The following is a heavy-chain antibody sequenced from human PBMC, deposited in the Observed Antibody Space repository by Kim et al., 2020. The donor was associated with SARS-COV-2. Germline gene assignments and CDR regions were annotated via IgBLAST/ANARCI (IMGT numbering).Heavy chain of an antibody. J-gene: IGHJ4*02. Sequence: AMKCQGKVTMTRDTSISTAYMELSRLRSDDTVVYYCAREGIVGAKGYFDYWGQGTLVTVSS. CDR3: AREGIVGAKGYFDY. D-gene: IGHD1-26*01. V-gene: IGHV1-2*05.